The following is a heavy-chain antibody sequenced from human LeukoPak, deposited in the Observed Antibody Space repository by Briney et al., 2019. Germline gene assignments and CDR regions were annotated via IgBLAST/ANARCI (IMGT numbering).Heavy chain of an antibody. D-gene: IGHD2-2*01. V-gene: IGHV3-23*01. CDR2: ISGSAGST. J-gene: IGHJ1*01. CDR1: GGSVSSGSYY. CDR3: TTVLIGYCSTTGCYAGDF. Sequence: ETLSLTCTVSGGSVSSGSYYWSWVRQAPGKGLEWVSAISGSAGSTWYADSVKGRFTISRDNSKNTLYLQMNSLNTDDTGVYYCTTVLIGYCSTTGCYAGDFWGQGTLVIASS.